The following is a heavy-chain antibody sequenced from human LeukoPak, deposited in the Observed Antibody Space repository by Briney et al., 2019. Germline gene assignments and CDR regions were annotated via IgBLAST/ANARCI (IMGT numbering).Heavy chain of an antibody. CDR3: ARALYNRGWYPDYFDS. D-gene: IGHD6-19*01. CDR2: IKRDGSDN. V-gene: IGHV3-7*01. J-gene: IGHJ4*02. Sequence: GGSLRLSCAASGFTFSNYWMSWVRQAPGKGLEWVAIIKRDGSDNYYVGSVEGRFTISRDNAKNSLYLQMSSLRAEDTAIYYCARALYNRGWYPDYFDSWGQGTLVTVSA. CDR1: GFTFSNYW.